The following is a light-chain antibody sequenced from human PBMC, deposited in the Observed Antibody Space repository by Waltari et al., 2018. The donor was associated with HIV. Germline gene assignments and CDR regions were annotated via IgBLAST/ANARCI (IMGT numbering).Light chain of an antibody. CDR2: KDS. CDR3: QSADASDTFLWV. V-gene: IGLV3-25*03. Sequence: YELTQPPSVAVSPGQTAMNTCSGDGLSKQYSYWYQQRPGQAHVLVIYKDSMRPSGIPERYSGSSSGTTVTLTISGVQAEDEADYYCQSADASDTFLWVFGGGTKVTVL. CDR1: GLSKQY. J-gene: IGLJ3*02.